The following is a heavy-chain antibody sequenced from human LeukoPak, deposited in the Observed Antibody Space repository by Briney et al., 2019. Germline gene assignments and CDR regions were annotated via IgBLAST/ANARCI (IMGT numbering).Heavy chain of an antibody. CDR1: GYTFTSYD. CDR2: MNPNSGNT. V-gene: IGHV1-8*03. J-gene: IGHJ6*03. Sequence: ASVKVSCKPSGYTFTSYDINWVRQATGQGLEWMGWMNPNSGNTGYAQKFQGRVTITRNTSISTAYMELSSLRSEDTAVYYCARSNGDLYPPYYYYYYIDVWGKGTTVTVSS. CDR3: ARSNGDLYPPYYYYYYIDV. D-gene: IGHD4-17*01.